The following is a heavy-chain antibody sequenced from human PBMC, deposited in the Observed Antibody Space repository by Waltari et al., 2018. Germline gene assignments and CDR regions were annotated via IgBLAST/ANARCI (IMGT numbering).Heavy chain of an antibody. CDR2: IIPIFGTA. CDR1: GYTLTELS. J-gene: IGHJ5*02. CDR3: ARGQNRWFDP. V-gene: IGHV1-69*13. Sequence: QVQLVQSGAEVKKPGASVKVSCKVSGYTLTELSMHWVRQAPGKGLEWMGGIIPIFGTANYAQKFQGRVTITADESTSTAYMELSSLRSEDTAVYYCARGQNRWFDPWGQGTLVTVSS.